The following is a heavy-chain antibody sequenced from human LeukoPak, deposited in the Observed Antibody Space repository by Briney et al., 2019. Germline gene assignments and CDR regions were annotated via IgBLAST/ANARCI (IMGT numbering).Heavy chain of an antibody. D-gene: IGHD6-13*01. CDR3: AKAQLGEYNWFDP. J-gene: IGHJ5*02. V-gene: IGHV3-30*04. CDR2: ISYDAGKT. Sequence: PGRSLRLSCAASGFTFSNFAMPWVRQAPGKGLEWVAGISYDAGKTYYADSVRGRFTISRDTSKNTLYLQMNSLRAEDTAVYYCAKAQLGEYNWFDPWGQGTLVTVSS. CDR1: GFTFSNFA.